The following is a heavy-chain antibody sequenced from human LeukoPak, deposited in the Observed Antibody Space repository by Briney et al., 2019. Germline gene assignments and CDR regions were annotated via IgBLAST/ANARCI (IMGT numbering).Heavy chain of an antibody. CDR3: ARGSAIVGATTVHY. CDR2: INSDGSST. J-gene: IGHJ4*02. V-gene: IGHV3-74*01. D-gene: IGHD1-26*01. Sequence: GGSLRPSCAASGFTFSSYWMHWVRQAPGKGLVWFSRINSDGSSTSYADSVKGRFTISRDNAKNTVYLQMNSLRAEDTAVYYCARGSAIVGATTVHYWGQGTLVTVSS. CDR1: GFTFSSYW.